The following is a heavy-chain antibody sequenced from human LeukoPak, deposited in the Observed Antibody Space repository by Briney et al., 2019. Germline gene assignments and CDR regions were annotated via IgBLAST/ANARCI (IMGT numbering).Heavy chain of an antibody. CDR3: ARAPISKVTAYNWFDP. D-gene: IGHD4-11*01. V-gene: IGHV1-69*05. J-gene: IGHJ5*02. CDR2: IIPIFGTA. CDR1: GGTFSSYA. Sequence: SVKVSCKASGGTFSSYAISWVRQAPGQGLEWMGGIIPIFGTANYAQKFRGRVTITTDESTSTAYMELSSLRSEDTAVYYCARAPISKVTAYNWFDPWGQGTLVTVSS.